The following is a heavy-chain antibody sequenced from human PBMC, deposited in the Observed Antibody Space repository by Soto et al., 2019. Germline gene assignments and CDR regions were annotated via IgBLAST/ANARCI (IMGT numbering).Heavy chain of an antibody. J-gene: IGHJ4*02. CDR3: AREPNTYGDYLGLPY. CDR2: IWYDGSNK. V-gene: IGHV3-33*01. D-gene: IGHD4-17*01. CDR1: GFTFSSYG. Sequence: QVQLVESGGGVVQPGRSLRLSCAASGFTFSSYGMHWVRQAPGKGLEWVAVIWYDGSNKYYADSVKGRFTISRDNSKNTLYLQMNSLRAEDTAVYYCAREPNTYGDYLGLPYWGQGTLVTVSS.